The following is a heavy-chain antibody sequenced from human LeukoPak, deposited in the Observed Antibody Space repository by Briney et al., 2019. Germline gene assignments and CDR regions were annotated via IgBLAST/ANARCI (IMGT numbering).Heavy chain of an antibody. J-gene: IGHJ4*02. CDR1: GFIFSSYA. D-gene: IGHD3-22*01. CDR2: ISSSGGNT. Sequence: GGSLSLTCAASGFIFSSYAMSWVRQALGKGLEWVSAISSSGGNTYYADSVKGRFTISRDNSKNTLYLQMNSLRAEHTAVYYCAKAYYDSSGYYYLNYFDYWGQGTLVTVSS. CDR3: AKAYYDSSGYYYLNYFDY. V-gene: IGHV3-23*01.